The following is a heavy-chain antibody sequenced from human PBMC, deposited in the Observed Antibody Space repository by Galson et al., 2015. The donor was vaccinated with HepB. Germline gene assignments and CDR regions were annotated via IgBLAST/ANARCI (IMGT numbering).Heavy chain of an antibody. CDR1: GFTFSSYG. J-gene: IGHJ4*02. V-gene: IGHV3-23*01. CDR3: AKSITVAGQKYYFDY. CDR2: VTASGSST. D-gene: IGHD6-19*01. Sequence: SLRLSCAASGFTFSSYGMSWVRQAPGKGLEWVSHVTASGSSTDYADSVKGRFTISRDNSKNTLYLVMNSLRAEDTAVYYCAKSITVAGQKYYFDYWGQGTLVTVSS.